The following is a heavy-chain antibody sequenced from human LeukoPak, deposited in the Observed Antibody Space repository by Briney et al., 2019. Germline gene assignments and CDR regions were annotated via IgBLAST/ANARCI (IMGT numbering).Heavy chain of an antibody. J-gene: IGHJ2*01. D-gene: IGHD2-21*02. CDR3: ARVVVVTATHWYFDL. V-gene: IGHV5-51*01. Sequence: GESLRISCEASGYIFINYWIVWVRQVPGKGLDWMGLIHPGDSDTRYSPSFQGQVTISVDKSITTAYLQWSSLQASDTAMYFCARVVVVTATHWYFDLWGRGSLVTVFS. CDR2: IHPGDSDT. CDR1: GYIFINYW.